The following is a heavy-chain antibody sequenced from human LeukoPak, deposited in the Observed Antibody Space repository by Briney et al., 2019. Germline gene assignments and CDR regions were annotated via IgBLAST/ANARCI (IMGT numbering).Heavy chain of an antibody. Sequence: GGSLRLSCAACGFTFSSYSMNWVRQAPGKGLEWVSYISSSSSTIYYADSVKGRFTISRDNYKNTVYLQMNSLRAEDTAVYSCARGYSYGYIYYYYMDVWGKGTTVTVSS. CDR2: ISSSSSTI. CDR1: GFTFSSYS. V-gene: IGHV3-48*01. CDR3: ARGYSYGYIYYYYMDV. J-gene: IGHJ6*03. D-gene: IGHD5-18*01.